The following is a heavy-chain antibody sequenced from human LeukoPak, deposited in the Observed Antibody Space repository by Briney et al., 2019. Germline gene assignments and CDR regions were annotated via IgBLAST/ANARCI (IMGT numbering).Heavy chain of an antibody. CDR2: INSDGSAT. CDR1: GVNFSTYW. D-gene: IGHD6-13*01. J-gene: IGHJ4*02. Sequence: GGALRLSCAVSGVNFSTYWRHWVRQAPGKGLVWVSLINSDGSATTYGDSARGRFTVSRDNDKNSLFLEMNSLRVEDTAVYYCARGTAATAGIDYWGQGTLVTVSS. CDR3: ARGTAATAGIDY. V-gene: IGHV3-74*01.